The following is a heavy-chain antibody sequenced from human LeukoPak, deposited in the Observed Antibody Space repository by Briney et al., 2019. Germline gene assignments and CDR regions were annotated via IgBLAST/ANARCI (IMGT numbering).Heavy chain of an antibody. CDR3: ARATSFLVFY. CDR2: IYYSGST. Sequence: SETLSLTCTVSGGSISSSSYYWGWIRQPPGKGLKWIGSIYYSGSTYYNPSLKSRVTISVDTSKNQFSLKLSSVTAADTAVYYCARATSFLVFYWGQGTLVTVSS. V-gene: IGHV4-39*01. J-gene: IGHJ4*02. CDR1: GGSISSSSYY.